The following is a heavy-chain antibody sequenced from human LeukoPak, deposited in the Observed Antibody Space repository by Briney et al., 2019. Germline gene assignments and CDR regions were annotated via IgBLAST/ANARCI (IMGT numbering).Heavy chain of an antibody. J-gene: IGHJ4*02. V-gene: IGHV1-18*04. D-gene: IGHD6-19*01. CDR3: ARGGVSSGWYGSYFDY. CDR1: GYTFTSYA. CDR2: ISAYNGNT. Sequence: ASVKVSCKASGYTFTSYAMHWVRQAPGQGLKWMGWISAYNGNTNYAQKLQGRVTMTTDTSTSTAYMELRSLRSDDTAVYYCARGGVSSGWYGSYFDYWGQGTLVTVSS.